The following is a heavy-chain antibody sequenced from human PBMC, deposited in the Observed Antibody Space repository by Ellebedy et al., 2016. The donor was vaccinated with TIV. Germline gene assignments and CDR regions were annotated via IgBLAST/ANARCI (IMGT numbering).Heavy chain of an antibody. CDR3: AKDLRGGGLDY. CDR2: IGASGGDT. D-gene: IGHD3-16*01. CDR1: GFAFSSHW. J-gene: IGHJ4*02. V-gene: IGHV3-23*01. Sequence: GGSLRLSXAASGFAFSSHWLTWVRQSPGKGLEWVSAIGASGGDTYYAASAKGRFAISRDNSKNTLYLQINTLRADDTAVYYCAKDLRGGGLDYWGQGTLVTVSS.